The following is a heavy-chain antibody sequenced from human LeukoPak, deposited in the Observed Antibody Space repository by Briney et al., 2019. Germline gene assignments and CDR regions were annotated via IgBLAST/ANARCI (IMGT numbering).Heavy chain of an antibody. Sequence: GGSLRLSCAASGFTFSSYGMHWVRQAPGKGLEWVAFIRYDGSNKYYADSVKGRFTISRDNSKNTLYLQMNSLRAEDTAVYYCAKDLRQQLVEYAFDIWGQGTMVTVSS. J-gene: IGHJ3*02. V-gene: IGHV3-30*02. CDR2: IRYDGSNK. CDR1: GFTFSSYG. CDR3: AKDLRQQLVEYAFDI. D-gene: IGHD6-13*01.